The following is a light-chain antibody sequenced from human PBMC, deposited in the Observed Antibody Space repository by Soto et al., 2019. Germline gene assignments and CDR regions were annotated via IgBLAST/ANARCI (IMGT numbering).Light chain of an antibody. Sequence: QSALTQPASVSGSPGQSITISCTGTSSDVGAYNHVSWYQHHPGKAPKLMIYDVSSRPSGVSNRFSGSKSGNTASLTISGLQAEDENDYYCCSYTTSTTYDFGTGTKLNVI. J-gene: IGLJ1*01. CDR3: CSYTTSTTYD. CDR1: SSDVGAYNH. V-gene: IGLV2-14*03. CDR2: DVS.